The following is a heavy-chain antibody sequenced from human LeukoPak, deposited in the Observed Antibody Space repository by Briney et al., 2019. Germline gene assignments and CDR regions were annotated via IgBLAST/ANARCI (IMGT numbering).Heavy chain of an antibody. CDR3: ARGTIGDYLDY. D-gene: IGHD4-17*01. CDR1: GFTFDDYG. J-gene: IGHJ4*02. CDR2: INWNGGST. V-gene: IGHV3-20*01. Sequence: PRGSLRLSCAASGFTFDDYGMSWVRQAPGKGLEWVSGINWNGGSTGYADSVKGRFTISGDNAKNSLYLQMNSLRAEDTALYHCARGTIGDYLDYWGQGTLVTVSS.